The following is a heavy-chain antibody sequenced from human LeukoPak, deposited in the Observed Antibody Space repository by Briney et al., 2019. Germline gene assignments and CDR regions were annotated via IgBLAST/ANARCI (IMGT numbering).Heavy chain of an antibody. J-gene: IGHJ4*02. CDR1: GGSISSYY. CDR2: IYYSGST. CDR3: ARGPRYYDSSGYLTSVYFDY. Sequence: PSETLSLTCTVSGGSISSYYWSWIRQPPGKGLEWIGYIYYSGSTNYNPSLKSRVTISVDTSKNQFSLKLSSVTAADTAVYYCARGPRYYDSSGYLTSVYFDYWGQGTLVTVSS. V-gene: IGHV4-59*01. D-gene: IGHD3-22*01.